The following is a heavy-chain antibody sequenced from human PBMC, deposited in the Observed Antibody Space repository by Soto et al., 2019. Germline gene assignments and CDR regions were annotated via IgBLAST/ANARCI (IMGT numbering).Heavy chain of an antibody. J-gene: IGHJ4*02. V-gene: IGHV3-74*01. D-gene: IGHD3-10*01. CDR3: TRGPRPISTGTGAY. CDR1: GFIFKMYW. Sequence: GGSLRLSCAASGFIFKMYWMHWVRQSQGKGLVWISRIYNDGTYSDYADSVRGRFTISRDNVNDTLYLQMNNLRAEDSGLYYCTRGPRPISTGTGAYWGQGTQVTVSS. CDR2: IYNDGTYS.